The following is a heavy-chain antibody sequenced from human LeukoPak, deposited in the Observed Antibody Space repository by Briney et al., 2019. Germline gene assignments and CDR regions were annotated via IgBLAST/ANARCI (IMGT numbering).Heavy chain of an antibody. Sequence: GASVKVSCKASGGTFSSYAISWVRQAPGQGLEWMGRIIPIFGMANYAQKFQGRVTITADKSTSTAYMELSSLRSEDTAVYYCARGGPIAVANHNWFDPWGQGTLVTVSS. CDR2: IIPIFGMA. CDR3: ARGGPIAVANHNWFDP. V-gene: IGHV1-69*04. CDR1: GGTFSSYA. J-gene: IGHJ5*02. D-gene: IGHD6-19*01.